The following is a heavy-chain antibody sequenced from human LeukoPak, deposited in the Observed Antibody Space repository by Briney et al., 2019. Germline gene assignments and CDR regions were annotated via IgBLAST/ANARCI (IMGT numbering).Heavy chain of an antibody. CDR3: ARPFPVAVAGTGNY. D-gene: IGHD6-19*01. V-gene: IGHV3-30-3*01. CDR1: GFTFSSYA. Sequence: PGGSLRLSCAASGFTFSSYAMHWVRQAPGKGLEWVAVISYDGSNKYYADSVKGRFTISRDNSKNTLYLQMNSLRAEDTAVYYSARPFPVAVAGTGNYWGQGTLVTVSS. CDR2: ISYDGSNK. J-gene: IGHJ4*02.